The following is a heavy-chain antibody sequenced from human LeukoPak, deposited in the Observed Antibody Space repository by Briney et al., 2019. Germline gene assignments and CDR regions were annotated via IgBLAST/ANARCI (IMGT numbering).Heavy chain of an antibody. D-gene: IGHD2-2*01. J-gene: IGHJ4*02. CDR2: MYYTGST. V-gene: IGHV4-59*01. Sequence: SETLSLTCTVSDGSISDYYWSWIRQPPGKGLEWIAYMYYTGSTDYNPSLRSRVTISIDTSKNQFSLKLRSVTAADTAVYYCARVYQSAEYYFDYWGQGNLVSVSS. CDR3: ARVYQSAEYYFDY. CDR1: DGSISDYY.